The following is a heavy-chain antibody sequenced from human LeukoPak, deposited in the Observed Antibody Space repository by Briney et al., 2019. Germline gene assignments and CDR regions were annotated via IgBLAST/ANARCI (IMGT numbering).Heavy chain of an antibody. J-gene: IGHJ4*02. D-gene: IGHD6-13*01. CDR3: AKDSSSRSRGVYFDY. CDR2: ISGSGGST. V-gene: IGHV3-23*01. Sequence: GGSLRLSCAASGFRFSSYAMSWVRQDPGKGLEWVSAISGSGGSTYYADSVKGRFTISRDNSKNTLYLQMNSLRAEDTAVYYCAKDSSSRSRGVYFDYWGQGTLVTVSS. CDR1: GFRFSSYA.